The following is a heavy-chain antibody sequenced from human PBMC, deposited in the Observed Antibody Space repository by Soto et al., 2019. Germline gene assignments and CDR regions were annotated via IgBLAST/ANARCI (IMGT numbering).Heavy chain of an antibody. D-gene: IGHD3-10*01. V-gene: IGHV3-23*01. J-gene: IGHJ6*02. CDR1: GFNFRNYA. CDR3: ARDRKYGSGSYLVDV. Sequence: GGSLRLSCAASGFNFRNYAMTWVRQAPGKGLEWVSGISGSGGSTYYADSVKGRFSISRDSSKNTLYLQMNSLRAEDTAVYYCARDRKYGSGSYLVDVWGQGTTVTVSS. CDR2: ISGSGGST.